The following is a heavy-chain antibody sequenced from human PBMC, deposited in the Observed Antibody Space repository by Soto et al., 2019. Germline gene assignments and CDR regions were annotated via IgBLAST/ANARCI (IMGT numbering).Heavy chain of an antibody. Sequence: QVQLQQWGAGLLKPSETLSLTCAVYGGSFSGYYWSWISQPPGKGLEWIGEINHSGSTNYNASLKRRVTIAVDTSKNQFALKLNSVTGADTAVYYCARRHSSGSPFDYWGQGTLVTVSS. V-gene: IGHV4-34*01. J-gene: IGHJ4*02. CDR1: GGSFSGYY. D-gene: IGHD3-22*01. CDR3: ARRHSSGSPFDY. CDR2: INHSGST.